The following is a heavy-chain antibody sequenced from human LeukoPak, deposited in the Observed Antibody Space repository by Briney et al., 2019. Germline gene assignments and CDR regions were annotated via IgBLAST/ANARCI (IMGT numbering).Heavy chain of an antibody. D-gene: IGHD6-19*01. CDR1: GGSISSSSYY. CDR2: IYYDGST. J-gene: IGHJ4*02. Sequence: SETLSLTCTVSGGSISSSSYYWGWIRQPPGKGLDWIGTIYYDGSTYYNPSLQSRVTISVDTSKNQFSLKLSSVTAADTAVYYCAGGGGIAVAHLDYWGQGTLVTVSS. CDR3: AGGGGIAVAHLDY. V-gene: IGHV4-39*07.